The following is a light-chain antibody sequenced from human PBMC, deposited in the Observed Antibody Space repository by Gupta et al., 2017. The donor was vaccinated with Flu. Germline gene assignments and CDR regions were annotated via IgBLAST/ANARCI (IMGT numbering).Light chain of an antibody. CDR2: GAS. Sequence: EIVLTQSPGTLSLSPGERATLSCRASQSVSSSYLAWYQQKPGQAPRLLIYGASSRATGIPDRFSGSGYGTDFTLTISRLEPEDFAVYYCQQYGSSPSWTFGQGTKVEI. CDR3: QQYGSSPSWT. J-gene: IGKJ1*01. V-gene: IGKV3-20*01. CDR1: QSVSSSY.